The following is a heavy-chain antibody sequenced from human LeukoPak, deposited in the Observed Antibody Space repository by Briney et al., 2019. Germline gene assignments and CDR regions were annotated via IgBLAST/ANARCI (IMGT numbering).Heavy chain of an antibody. Sequence: PGGPLRLSCAASGFTFNTYAMHWVRQAPGKGLEWVAVISSDGSNKYHTDSVKGRFTISRDNSRNTLYLQMNSLRAEDTAVYYCARDQGYCTSTSCHDYYSYFDVWGRGTLVTVSS. CDR1: GFTFNTYA. CDR2: ISSDGSNK. V-gene: IGHV3-30-3*01. D-gene: IGHD2-2*01. CDR3: ARDQGYCTSTSCHDYYSYFDV. J-gene: IGHJ2*01.